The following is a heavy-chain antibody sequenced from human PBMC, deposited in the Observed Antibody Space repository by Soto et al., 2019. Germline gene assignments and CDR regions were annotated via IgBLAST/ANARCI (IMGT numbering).Heavy chain of an antibody. V-gene: IGHV3-7*01. J-gene: IGHJ4*02. Sequence: EVQVVESGGGLVQPGGSLRLSCAASGFTFSSYWMRWVRQAPGKGLEWVANINQDGSEKYYVDSVKGRFTISGDNAKNSLFLQMNSLRAEDTAVYYCATDLGWVDYWGQGTLVTVSS. D-gene: IGHD6-19*01. CDR3: ATDLGWVDY. CDR2: INQDGSEK. CDR1: GFTFSSYW.